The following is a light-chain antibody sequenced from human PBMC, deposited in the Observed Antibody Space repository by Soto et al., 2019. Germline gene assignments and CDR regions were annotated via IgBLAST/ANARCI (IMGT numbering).Light chain of an antibody. Sequence: EIVMTQSPAPLSVSPGARVTLSCRASQSVSSYLAWYQQKPGQAPRLLIYGASTGATGIPARFSGSGSGTEFILTISSLQSGDFAVYYCQQYSKWPLTFGGGTKVDIK. CDR2: GAS. J-gene: IGKJ4*01. CDR3: QQYSKWPLT. V-gene: IGKV3-15*01. CDR1: QSVSSY.